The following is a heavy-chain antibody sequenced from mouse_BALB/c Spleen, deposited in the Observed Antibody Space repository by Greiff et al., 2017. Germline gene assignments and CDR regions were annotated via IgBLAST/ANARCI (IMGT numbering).Heavy chain of an antibody. V-gene: IGHV2-9*02. CDR3: ARGNYGNPYYAMDY. J-gene: IGHJ4*01. Sequence: VQLKESGPGLVAPSQSLSITCTVSGFSLTSYGVHWVRQPPGKGLEWLGVIWAGGSTNYNSALMSRLSISKDNSKSQVFLKMNSLQTDDTAMYYCARGNYGNPYYAMDYWGQGTSVTVSS. CDR2: IWAGGST. D-gene: IGHD2-1*01. CDR1: GFSLTSYG.